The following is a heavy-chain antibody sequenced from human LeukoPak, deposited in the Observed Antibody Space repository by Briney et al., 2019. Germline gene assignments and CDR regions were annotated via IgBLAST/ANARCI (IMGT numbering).Heavy chain of an antibody. CDR2: IDHSGST. J-gene: IGHJ6*03. CDR3: ARGRSSMVRGYYYYYMDV. Sequence: SETLSLTCTVSGYSISSGYYWGWIRQPPGKGLEWTGSIDHSGSTYYNPSLKSRITISVDTSKNQFSLKLSSVTAADTAVYYCARGRSSMVRGYYYYYMDVWGKGTTVTISS. CDR1: GYSISSGYY. V-gene: IGHV4-38-2*02. D-gene: IGHD3-10*01.